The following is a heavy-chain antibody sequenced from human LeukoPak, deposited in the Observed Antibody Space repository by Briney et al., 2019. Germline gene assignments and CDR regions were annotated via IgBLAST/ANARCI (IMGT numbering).Heavy chain of an antibody. V-gene: IGHV3-53*01. CDR1: GFTVSSHY. CDR3: ARVSQAADAVDY. J-gene: IGHJ4*02. D-gene: IGHD6-13*01. Sequence: GGSLRLSCAASGFTVSSHYMSWVRQAPGKGLEWVSLIYSGGSTYYADSVKGRFTISSDNSKSTLYLQMNSLRAEDTAVYYCARVSQAADAVDYWGQGTLVTVSS. CDR2: IYSGGST.